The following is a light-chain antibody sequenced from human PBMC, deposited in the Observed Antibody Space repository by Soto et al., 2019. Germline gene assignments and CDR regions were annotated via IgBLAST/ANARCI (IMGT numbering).Light chain of an antibody. CDR1: SSNIGAGYD. J-gene: IGLJ2*01. Sequence: HSVLTQPPSVSGAPGQRVTISCTGSSSNIGAGYDVHWYQQLPGTGPKLLIYDNSNRPSGVPDRFSGSKSGTSASLAITGLQAEDEADYYCQSYDSSLSVVFGGGTKLTVL. CDR3: QSYDSSLSVV. V-gene: IGLV1-40*01. CDR2: DNS.